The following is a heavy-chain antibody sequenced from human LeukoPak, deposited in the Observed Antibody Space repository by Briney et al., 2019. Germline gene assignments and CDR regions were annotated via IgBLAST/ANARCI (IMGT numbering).Heavy chain of an antibody. CDR2: IWHDGSAE. V-gene: IGHV3-33*06. CDR3: AKDNRGGWSGYFDY. CDR1: GFIFSSYG. J-gene: IGHJ4*02. Sequence: GGSLRLSCAASGFIFSSYGMYWVRQAPGNGLEWVAVIWHDGSAEFYADSVKGRFSISRDDSKNTLYLQMNSLRAEDTALYYCAKDNRGGWSGYFDYWGQGTLVTVSS. D-gene: IGHD6-19*01.